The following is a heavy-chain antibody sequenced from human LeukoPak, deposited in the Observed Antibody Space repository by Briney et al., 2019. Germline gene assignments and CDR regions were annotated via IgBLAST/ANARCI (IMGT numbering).Heavy chain of an antibody. CDR1: GYTFTSYD. D-gene: IGHD3-22*01. J-gene: IGHJ4*02. CDR3: ARGASGYYHSSFDY. V-gene: IGHV1-8*03. CDR2: MNPNSGNT. Sequence: ASVKVSCKASGYTFTSYDINWVRQATGQGPEWMGWMNPNSGNTGYAQKFQGRVTITRNTSISTAYMELSSLRSEDTAVYYCARGASGYYHSSFDYWAREPWSLSPQ.